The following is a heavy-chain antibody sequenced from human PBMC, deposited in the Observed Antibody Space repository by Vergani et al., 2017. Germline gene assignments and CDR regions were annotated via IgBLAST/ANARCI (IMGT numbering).Heavy chain of an antibody. CDR2: ISAYNGNT. J-gene: IGHJ4*02. CDR3: AALYYYGSGSLRVFDY. V-gene: IGHV1-18*01. CDR1: GYTFTSYG. D-gene: IGHD3-10*01. Sequence: QVQLVQSGAEVKKPGASVKVSCKASGYTFTSYGISWVRQAPGQGLEWMGWISAYNGNTNYAQKFQERVTITRDMSTSTAYMELSSLRSEDTAVYYCAALYYYGSGSLRVFDYWGQGTLVTVSS.